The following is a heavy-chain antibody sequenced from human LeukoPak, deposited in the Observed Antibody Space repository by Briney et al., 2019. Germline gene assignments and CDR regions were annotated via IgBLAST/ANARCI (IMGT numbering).Heavy chain of an antibody. Sequence: GESLTLSCAASGFTFSNYAMSWVRQAPGKGLEWVSAITGSGSSTYYADSVKGRFTISRDNSKNRLSLQMSSLRAEDTALYYCAKNGPRNNYYYFDCWGQGTLVTVSS. D-gene: IGHD1/OR15-1a*01. CDR3: AKNGPRNNYYYFDC. CDR2: ITGSGSST. J-gene: IGHJ4*02. CDR1: GFTFSNYA. V-gene: IGHV3-23*01.